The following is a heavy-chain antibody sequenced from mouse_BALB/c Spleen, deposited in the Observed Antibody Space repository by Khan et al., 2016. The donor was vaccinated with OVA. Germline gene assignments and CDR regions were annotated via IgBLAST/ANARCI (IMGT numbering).Heavy chain of an antibody. J-gene: IGHJ1*01. Sequence: QIQLVQSGPELKKPGATVKISCKASAYTFTNYGMNWVKQAPGKGLKWMGWINTYTGEPTYTDDFKGRFAFSLETSASTAYLQINNLKNEDMATYFCARGAGDWYFDVWGAGTTVTVSS. CDR2: INTYTGEP. CDR1: AYTFTNYG. CDR3: ARGAGDWYFDV. V-gene: IGHV9-1*02.